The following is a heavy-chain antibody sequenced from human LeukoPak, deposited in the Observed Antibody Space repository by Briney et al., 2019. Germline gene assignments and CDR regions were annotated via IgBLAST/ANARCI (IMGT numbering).Heavy chain of an antibody. CDR2: ISGSGGST. CDR3: AKPMSGWYLTIFDY. CDR1: GFTLSTNA. V-gene: IGHV3-23*01. Sequence: GGSLRLSCLTSGFTLSTNAMSRVRQAPGKGLEWVSAISGSGGSTYYADSVKGRFTISRDNSKNTLYLQMNSLRAEDTAVYYCAKPMSGWYLTIFDYWGQGTLVTVSS. J-gene: IGHJ4*02. D-gene: IGHD6-19*01.